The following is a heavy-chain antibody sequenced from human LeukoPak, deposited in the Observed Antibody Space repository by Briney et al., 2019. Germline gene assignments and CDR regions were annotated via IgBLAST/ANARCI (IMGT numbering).Heavy chain of an antibody. J-gene: IGHJ5*02. CDR2: IIPNSGGT. CDR3: ARDYSNYATNWFDP. D-gene: IGHD4-11*01. CDR1: GGTFSSYA. Sequence: ASVKVSCKASGGTFSSYAISWVRQAPGQGLEWMGGIIPNSGGTNYAQRFQGRVTMTRDTSIRTAYMELRSLRSDDTAVYYCARDYSNYATNWFDPWGQETLVTVSS. V-gene: IGHV1-2*02.